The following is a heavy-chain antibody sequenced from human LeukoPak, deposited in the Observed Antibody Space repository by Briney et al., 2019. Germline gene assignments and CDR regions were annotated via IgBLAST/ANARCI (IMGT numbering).Heavy chain of an antibody. D-gene: IGHD6-13*01. CDR1: DYTFSTYG. CDR2: VSTYNGNT. CDR3: ARCVWQPAGLRNAFDI. Sequence: GASVKVSCKASDYTFSTYGINWVRQAPGQGLEWMGWVSTYNGNTNYAQKFQGRVTLTTDTSTSTAYMELRSLRSDDTAVYYCARCVWQPAGLRNAFDIWGQGTMVTVSS. J-gene: IGHJ3*02. V-gene: IGHV1-18*01.